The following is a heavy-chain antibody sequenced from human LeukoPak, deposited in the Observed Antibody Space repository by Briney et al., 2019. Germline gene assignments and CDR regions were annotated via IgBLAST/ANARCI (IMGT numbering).Heavy chain of an antibody. J-gene: IGHJ4*02. D-gene: IGHD3-10*01. CDR1: GGSISSSTYY. CDR2: IYSSGST. V-gene: IGHV4-39*01. CDR3: ARLGSWGLGPDY. Sequence: SETLSLTCNVSGGSISSSTYYWGWIRQPPGKGLEWVGNIYSSGSTYYDPSLRSRVTISVDTSKNQSSLKLRSVTAADTAVYYCARLGSWGLGPDYWGQGTLVTVSS.